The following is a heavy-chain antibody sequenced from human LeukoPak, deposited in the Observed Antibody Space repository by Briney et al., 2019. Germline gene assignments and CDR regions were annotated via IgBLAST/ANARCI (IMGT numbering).Heavy chain of an antibody. CDR3: AGWSARYFDS. CDR1: GDSIDSYY. J-gene: IGHJ4*02. D-gene: IGHD2-15*01. CDR2: VFYSGPT. V-gene: IGHV4-59*01. Sequence: TLETLSLTCTVSGDSIDSYYWSWIRQPPGEGLQWIGYVFYSGPTNYDASLKSRVAISVDRSKNQFSLKLTSVSAADTAVYYCAGWSARYFDSWGQGTPVTVSS.